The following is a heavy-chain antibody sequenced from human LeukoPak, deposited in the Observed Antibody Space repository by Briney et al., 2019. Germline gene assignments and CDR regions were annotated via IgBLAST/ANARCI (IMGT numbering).Heavy chain of an antibody. CDR3: ARWGLVAPGTYYYYYMDV. V-gene: IGHV1-18*01. CDR2: INAYNGDT. D-gene: IGHD2-2*01. Sequence: ASVKVSCKASGYTFTNYGVSWVRQAPGQGLEWMGRINAYNGDTHYAQNLQGRLTMTTDTSTSTAFMELRSLRPDDTAVYYCARWGLVAPGTYYYYYMDVWGRGTTVTVSS. CDR1: GYTFTNYG. J-gene: IGHJ6*03.